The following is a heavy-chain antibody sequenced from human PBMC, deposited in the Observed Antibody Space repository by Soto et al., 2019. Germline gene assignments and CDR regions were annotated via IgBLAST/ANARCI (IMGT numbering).Heavy chain of an antibody. V-gene: IGHV4-38-2*01. Sequence: SETLSLTCAVSGYFISSGDFWVWIRQPPGKGLAWIGSMFHSGSTPYNPSLKSRVTISLDTSKNHFSLRLSSVTASDTAVYYCARGHILVVPTVGWFDPWGQGTLVTVSS. J-gene: IGHJ5*02. D-gene: IGHD2-2*01. CDR2: MFHSGST. CDR1: GYFISSGDF. CDR3: ARGHILVVPTVGWFDP.